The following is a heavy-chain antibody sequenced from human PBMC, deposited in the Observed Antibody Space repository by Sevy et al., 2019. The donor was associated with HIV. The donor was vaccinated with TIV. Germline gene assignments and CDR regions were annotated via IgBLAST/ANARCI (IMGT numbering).Heavy chain of an antibody. CDR1: GGSISSSSYY. Sequence: SETLSLTCTVSGGSISSSSYYWGWIRQPPGKGLEWIGGIYYSGSTYYNPSLKSRVTISVDTSKNQFSLKLSSVTAADTAVYYCARLTLLLWFGEFRENWFDPWGQGTLVTVSS. CDR2: IYYSGST. J-gene: IGHJ5*02. V-gene: IGHV4-39*01. CDR3: ARLTLLLWFGEFRENWFDP. D-gene: IGHD3-10*01.